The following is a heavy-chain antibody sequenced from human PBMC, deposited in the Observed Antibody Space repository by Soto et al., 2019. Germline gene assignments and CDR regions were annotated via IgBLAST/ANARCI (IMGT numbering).Heavy chain of an antibody. CDR1: GNSINTYY. Sequence: SETLSLTCTVSGNSINTYYWSWIRQPPGKGLEWIGYIYYRGSTNYNPSLKSRVTISVDTSKNQFSLKLSSVTTADTAVYYCAIFTGTPVAPTYFKYCCPGTLAT. CDR3: AIFTGTPVAPTYFKY. V-gene: IGHV4-59*01. J-gene: IGHJ4*02. CDR2: IYYRGST. D-gene: IGHD5-12*01.